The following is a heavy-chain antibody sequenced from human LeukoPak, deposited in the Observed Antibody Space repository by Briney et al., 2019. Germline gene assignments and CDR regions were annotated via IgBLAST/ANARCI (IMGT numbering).Heavy chain of an antibody. V-gene: IGHV3-21*01. J-gene: IGHJ5*02. Sequence: GSLRLSCAASGFTFRSYGMHWVRQAPGKGLEWVSSISSSSSYIYYADSVKGRFTISRDNAKNSLYLQMNSLRAEDTAVYYCARDQIKGSVPNWFDPWGQGTLVTVSS. D-gene: IGHD3-10*01. CDR2: ISSSSSYI. CDR3: ARDQIKGSVPNWFDP. CDR1: GFTFRSYG.